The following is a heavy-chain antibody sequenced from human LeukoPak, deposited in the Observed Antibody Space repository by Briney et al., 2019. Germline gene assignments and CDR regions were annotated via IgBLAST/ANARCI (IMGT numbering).Heavy chain of an antibody. D-gene: IGHD2-2*01. J-gene: IGHJ6*03. CDR3: ARGRRHCSSTSCYLYYYYYYMDV. CDR1: GGSISSYY. CDR2: IYYSGST. Sequence: PSETLSLTCTVSGGSISSYYWSWIRQPPGKGLEWIGYIYYSGSTNYNPSLKSRVTISVDTSKNQFSLKLSSVTAADTAVYYCARGRRHCSSTSCYLYYYYYYMDVWGKGTTVTVSS. V-gene: IGHV4-59*12.